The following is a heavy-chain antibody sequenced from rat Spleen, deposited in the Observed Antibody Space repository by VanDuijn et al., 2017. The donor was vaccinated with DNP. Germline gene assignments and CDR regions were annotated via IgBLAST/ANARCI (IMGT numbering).Heavy chain of an antibody. CDR2: VPNAGTT. CDR1: GYSITSNHK. J-gene: IGHJ2*01. Sequence: EVQLQESGPGLVKLSQSLSLTCSVTGYSITSNHKWTWIRKFPGNKLEWMGYVPNAGTTDYNPSLKSRISITTDTSKNQFLLQVNPMTTEDTATYYCAIQLGVFDYWGQGVPVTVSS. V-gene: IGHV3-3*01. D-gene: IGHD4-6*01. CDR3: AIQLGVFDY.